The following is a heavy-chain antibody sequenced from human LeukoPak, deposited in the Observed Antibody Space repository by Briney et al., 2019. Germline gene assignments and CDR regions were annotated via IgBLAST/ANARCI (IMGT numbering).Heavy chain of an antibody. J-gene: IGHJ4*02. CDR3: ASGYYDSSGYYPIDY. V-gene: IGHV1-69*05. CDR2: IIPIFGTA. CDR1: GGTFSSYA. Sequence: GASVKVSCKASGGTFSSYAISWVRQAPGQGLEWMGRIIPIFGTANYAQKFQGRVTITTDESTSTAYMELSSLRSEDTAVYYCASGYYDSSGYYPIDYWGQGTLVTVSS. D-gene: IGHD3-22*01.